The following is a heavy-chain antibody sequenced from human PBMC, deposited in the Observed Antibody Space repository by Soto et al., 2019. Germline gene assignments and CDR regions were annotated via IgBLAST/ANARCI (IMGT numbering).Heavy chain of an antibody. V-gene: IGHV4-30-4*01. Sequence: SETLSLTCTVSGGSITSDYSCWSWIRQPPGEGLEWIGHIFDSGTTYTNPSLRSQVAISLDTSKNHFSLTLSSVTAADTAVYYCARGPSGDNFHYWRQAALVTVSS. J-gene: IGHJ4*02. CDR2: IFDSGTT. D-gene: IGHD7-27*01. CDR3: ARGPSGDNFHY. CDR1: GGSITSDYSC.